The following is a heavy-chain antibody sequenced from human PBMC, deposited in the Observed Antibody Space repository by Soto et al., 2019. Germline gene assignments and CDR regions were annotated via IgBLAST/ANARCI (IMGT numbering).Heavy chain of an antibody. V-gene: IGHV3-30*18. J-gene: IGHJ4*02. CDR3: AKSDEDSDSGPHFDY. Sequence: GGSLRLSCAASGFTFSSYGMHWVRQAPGKGLEWVAVISYDGSNKYYADSVKGRFTISRDNSKNTLYLQMNSLRAEDTAVYYCAKSDEDSDSGPHFDYRAQRPPVTVSS. CDR1: GFTFSSYG. D-gene: IGHD2-21*02. CDR2: ISYDGSNK.